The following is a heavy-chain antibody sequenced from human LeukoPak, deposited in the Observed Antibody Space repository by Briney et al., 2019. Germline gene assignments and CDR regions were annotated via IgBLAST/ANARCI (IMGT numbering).Heavy chain of an antibody. CDR2: ISSSSSYI. CDR3: ARGGIAAAGTRDY. J-gene: IGHJ4*02. V-gene: IGHV3-21*01. Sequence: GGSLRLSCAASGFTFSSYSMNWVRQAPGKGLEWVSSISSSSSYIYYADSVKGRFTISRDNAKNSLYLQMNSLRAEATAVYYCARGGIAAAGTRDYWGQGTLVTVSS. D-gene: IGHD6-13*01. CDR1: GFTFSSYS.